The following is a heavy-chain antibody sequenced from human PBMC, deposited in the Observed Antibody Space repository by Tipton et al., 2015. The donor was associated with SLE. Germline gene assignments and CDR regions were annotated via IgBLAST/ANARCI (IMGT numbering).Heavy chain of an antibody. D-gene: IGHD3-3*01. J-gene: IGHJ6*04. V-gene: IGHV4-61*10. CDR3: ARGTTLRFGHKV. CDR1: GGSISSGSYY. CDR2: IYYSGST. Sequence: TLSLTCTVSGGSISSGSYYWSWIRQPAGKGLEWIGYIYYSGSTNYNPSLKSRVTISVDTSKNQFSLKLSSVTAADTAVYFCARGTTLRFGHKVWGKGTTVTVSS.